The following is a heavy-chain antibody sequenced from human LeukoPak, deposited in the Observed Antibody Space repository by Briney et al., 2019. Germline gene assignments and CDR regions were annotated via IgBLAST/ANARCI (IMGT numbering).Heavy chain of an antibody. J-gene: IGHJ4*02. CDR3: ARGRVAAAGDFDY. D-gene: IGHD6-13*01. CDR1: GGSFSGYY. Sequence: SETLSLTCAVYGGSFSGYYWSWIRQPPGKGLEWIGEINHSRSTNYNPSLKSRVTISVDTSKNQFSLKLSSVTAADTAVYYCARGRVAAAGDFDYWGQGTLVTVSS. V-gene: IGHV4-34*01. CDR2: INHSRST.